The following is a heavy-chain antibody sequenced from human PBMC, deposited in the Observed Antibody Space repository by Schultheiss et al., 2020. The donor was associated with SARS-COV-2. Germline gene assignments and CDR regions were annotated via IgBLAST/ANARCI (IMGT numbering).Heavy chain of an antibody. J-gene: IGHJ4*02. V-gene: IGHV3-21*01. CDR1: GFTFSSYS. Sequence: GGSLRLSCAASGFTFSSYSMNWVRQAPGKGLEWVSSISSSSSYIYYADSVKGRFTISRDNAKNSLYLQMNSLRAEDTAVYYCARIIMITFGGVNGPFDYWGQGTLVTVSS. D-gene: IGHD3-16*01. CDR3: ARIIMITFGGVNGPFDY. CDR2: ISSSSSYI.